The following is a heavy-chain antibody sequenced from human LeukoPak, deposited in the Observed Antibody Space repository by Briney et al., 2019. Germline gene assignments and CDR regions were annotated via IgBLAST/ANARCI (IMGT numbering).Heavy chain of an antibody. J-gene: IGHJ4*02. CDR2: ISYDGSNT. V-gene: IGHV3-30*18. D-gene: IGHD3-22*01. CDR1: GFTFSHYA. CDR3: AKDSGGTHYYDSSAYGRTNNFDY. Sequence: GGSLRLSCAASGFTFSHYAMHCVRQAPGKGLDWVSVISYDGSNTYYADSVKGRFTISRDNSKNTLYLQMNSLRPEDTAVYYCAKDSGGTHYYDSSAYGRTNNFDYWGQGTLITVSS.